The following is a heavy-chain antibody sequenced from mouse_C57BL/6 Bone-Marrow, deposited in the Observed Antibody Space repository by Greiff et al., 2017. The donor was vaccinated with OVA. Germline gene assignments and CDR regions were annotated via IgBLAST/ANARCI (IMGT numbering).Heavy chain of an antibody. CDR1: GFNIKDDY. V-gene: IGHV14-4*01. CDR2: IDPENGEN. Sequence: EVQLQQSGAELVRPGASVKLSCTASGFNIKDDYMHWVKERPEQGLEWIGWIDPENGENEYASKFQGKATITADTSSKTVYLHISSLTSEDTAVYYCTTYRYWGQGTTLTVSS. J-gene: IGHJ2*01. CDR3: TTYRY.